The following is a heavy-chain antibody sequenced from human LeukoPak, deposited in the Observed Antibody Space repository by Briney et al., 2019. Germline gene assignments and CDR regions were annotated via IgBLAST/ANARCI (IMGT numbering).Heavy chain of an antibody. V-gene: IGHV1-69*13. Sequence: SVKVSCKASGGTFSSYAISWVRQAPGQGLEWMGGIIPIFGTANYAQKFQGRVTITADESTSTAYMELSSLRPEDTAVYYCARASYYGSGSYYTPYYYYYGMDVWGQGTTVTVSS. CDR3: ARASYYGSGSYYTPYYYYYGMDV. J-gene: IGHJ6*02. D-gene: IGHD3-10*01. CDR1: GGTFSSYA. CDR2: IIPIFGTA.